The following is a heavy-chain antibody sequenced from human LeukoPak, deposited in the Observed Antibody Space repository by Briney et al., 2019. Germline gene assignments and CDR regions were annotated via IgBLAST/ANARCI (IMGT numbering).Heavy chain of an antibody. CDR1: GFDFSIYV. V-gene: IGHV3-30*18. CDR2: IADDGGHI. CDR3: VKDKGYCRGTNCCHSAFDV. D-gene: IGHD2-2*01. J-gene: IGHJ3*01. Sequence: GTSLRLSCAASGFDFSIYVMHWVRQAPGKGLEWVAVIADDGGHIYYGDSVKGRFTISRDNSQSTMYLQMNSLRPEDTALYHCVKDKGYCRGTNCCHSAFDVWGQGTMVAVSS.